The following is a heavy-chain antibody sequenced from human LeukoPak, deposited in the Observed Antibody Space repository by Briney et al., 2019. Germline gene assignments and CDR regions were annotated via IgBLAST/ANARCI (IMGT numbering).Heavy chain of an antibody. Sequence: SETLSLTCTVSGGSISSYYWSWIRQPAGKGLEWIGHIYNSGSTNYNPSLKGRVTMSVATSKNQFSLHLSSVTAADTAVYYCARHVGGSYGPLFDYWGQGTLVTVSS. CDR2: IYNSGST. V-gene: IGHV4-4*07. CDR3: ARHVGGSYGPLFDY. D-gene: IGHD1-26*01. J-gene: IGHJ4*02. CDR1: GGSISSYY.